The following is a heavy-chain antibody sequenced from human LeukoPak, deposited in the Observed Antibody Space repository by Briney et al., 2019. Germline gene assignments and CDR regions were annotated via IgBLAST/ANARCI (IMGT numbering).Heavy chain of an antibody. Sequence: GGSLRLSCAASGFTFSSYGMHWVRQAPGKGLEWVAVIWYDGSNKYYADSVKGRFTISRDNSKNTLYLQMNSLRAEDTAVYYCARAFIGSYYVGGFWGRGTLVTVSS. CDR3: ARAFIGSYYVGGF. CDR1: GFTFSSYG. J-gene: IGHJ4*02. D-gene: IGHD1-26*01. CDR2: IWYDGSNK. V-gene: IGHV3-33*08.